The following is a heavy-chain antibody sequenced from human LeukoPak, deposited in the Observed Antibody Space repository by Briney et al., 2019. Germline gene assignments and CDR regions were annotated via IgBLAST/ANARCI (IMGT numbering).Heavy chain of an antibody. Sequence: SETLSLTCAVYGGSFSGFYWSWIRQPPGKGLEWIGEINHSGSTNYNPSLKSRVTISVDTSKNQFSLKLSSVTAADTAVYYCARGNTTDFDYWGQGTLVTVSS. V-gene: IGHV4-34*01. CDR3: ARGNTTDFDY. D-gene: IGHD1-26*01. J-gene: IGHJ4*02. CDR2: INHSGST. CDR1: GGSFSGFY.